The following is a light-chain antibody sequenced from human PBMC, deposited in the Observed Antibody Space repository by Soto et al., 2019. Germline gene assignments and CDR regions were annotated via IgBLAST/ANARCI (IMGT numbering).Light chain of an antibody. CDR2: GAS. V-gene: IGKV3-20*01. J-gene: IGKJ4*01. CDR1: QSVSSSY. Sequence: EIVLTQSPGTLSLSPGERATLSCRASQSVSSSYLAWYQQKPGQAPRLLIYGASSRATGIPDRFSGSGSGTDFTLTISRLETEDFAVYYCQQYGSSPLTFGGGNKLEIK. CDR3: QQYGSSPLT.